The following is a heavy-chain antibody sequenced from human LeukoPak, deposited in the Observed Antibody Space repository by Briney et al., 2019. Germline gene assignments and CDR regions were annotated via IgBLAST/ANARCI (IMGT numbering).Heavy chain of an antibody. CDR1: GGSISSGDYY. Sequence: SQTLSLTCTVSGGSISSGDYYWSWIRQPPGKGLEWIGYIYYSGSTYYNPSLKSRVTISVDTSKNQFSLKLSSVTAADTAVYYCAGTKYYYGSGSYQGGGYWGQGTLVTVSS. D-gene: IGHD3-10*01. J-gene: IGHJ4*02. CDR3: AGTKYYYGSGSYQGGGY. V-gene: IGHV4-30-4*01. CDR2: IYYSGST.